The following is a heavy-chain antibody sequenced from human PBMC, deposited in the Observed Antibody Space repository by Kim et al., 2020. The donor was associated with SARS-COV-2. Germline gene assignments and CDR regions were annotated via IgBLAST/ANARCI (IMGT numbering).Heavy chain of an antibody. V-gene: IGHV4-39*01. J-gene: IGHJ4*02. CDR3: ARQAPRLLWFGALGVFDY. CDR2: FSYSGTT. D-gene: IGHD3-10*01. CDR1: GASIKNSDSY. Sequence: SETLSLTCSVSGASIKNSDSYWGWIRQSPGKGLEWIGSFSYSGTTYYNSSLKSRVTISVDTSNNHLSLTRRSATAADTALYYCARQAPRLLWFGALGVFDYEGRGPLAAVSS.